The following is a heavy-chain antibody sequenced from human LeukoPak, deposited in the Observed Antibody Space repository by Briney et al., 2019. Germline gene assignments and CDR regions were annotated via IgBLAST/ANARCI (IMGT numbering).Heavy chain of an antibody. CDR2: ISPNDGDT. CDR3: ARDLVGGIWSAAF. D-gene: IGHD3-3*01. J-gene: IGHJ4*02. CDR1: GYTFTSYY. Sequence: GASVKVSCKASGYTFTSYYMHWVRQAPGQGLEWMGRISPNDGDTIYAQRFQGRVTMTTDTSISAAYMELGSLISDDTAVYYCARDLVGGIWSAAFWGQGTLVTVS. V-gene: IGHV1-2*06.